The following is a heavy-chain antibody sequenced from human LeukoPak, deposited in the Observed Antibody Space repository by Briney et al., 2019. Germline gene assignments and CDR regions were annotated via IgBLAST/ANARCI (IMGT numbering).Heavy chain of an antibody. Sequence: SETLSLTCTVSGGSMSSYYWSWIRQPPGKGLEWIGYIYYSGSTNYNPSLKSRVTISVDTSKNQFSLKLTSVTAADTAVYYCARRSIVVVPAAPAFDYWGQGTLVTVSS. CDR3: ARRSIVVVPAAPAFDY. CDR2: IYYSGST. CDR1: GGSMSSYY. J-gene: IGHJ4*02. V-gene: IGHV4-59*01. D-gene: IGHD2-2*01.